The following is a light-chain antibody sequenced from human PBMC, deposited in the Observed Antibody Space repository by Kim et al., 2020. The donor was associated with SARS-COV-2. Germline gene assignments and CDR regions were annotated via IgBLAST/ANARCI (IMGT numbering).Light chain of an antibody. CDR3: QQFGAT. CDR2: GAS. V-gene: IGKV3-20*01. J-gene: IGKJ4*01. Sequence: VLTQSPGTLSLSPGESATLSCRASQSLDSRDLTWYQQKPGQAPRLLIHGASSRATGIPDRFSGRGSGTDFTLTISRLEPEDSTIYYCQQFGATFGGGTKLEI. CDR1: QSLDSRD.